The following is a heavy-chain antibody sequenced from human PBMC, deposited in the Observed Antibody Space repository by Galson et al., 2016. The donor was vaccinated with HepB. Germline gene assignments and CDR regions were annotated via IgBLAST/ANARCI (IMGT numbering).Heavy chain of an antibody. D-gene: IGHD2-8*02. Sequence: SETLSLTCSVSGASVSAYHWGWIRQPPGKGLEWIGSFYNSGSTNYNPSLKSRVTVSLDTSKNQFSLKVSSVTAADTAIYYCATTQYWLAWEYWGQGALVTVSS. CDR3: ATTQYWLAWEY. CDR2: FYNSGST. V-gene: IGHV4-59*02. CDR1: GASVSAYH. J-gene: IGHJ4*02.